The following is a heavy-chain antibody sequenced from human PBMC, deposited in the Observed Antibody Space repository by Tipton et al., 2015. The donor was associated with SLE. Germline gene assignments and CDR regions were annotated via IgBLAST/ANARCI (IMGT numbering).Heavy chain of an antibody. CDR3: ARRTNARTFDI. D-gene: IGHD2-8*01. CDR1: GGSISSYY. V-gene: IGHV4-4*07. Sequence: TLSLTCTVSGGSISSYYWSWFRQPAGKGLEWIGRIYTSGSTNYNPSLKSRVTISVDTSKNQFSLKLSSVTAADTAVYYCARRTNARTFDIWGQGTMVTVSS. CDR2: IYTSGST. J-gene: IGHJ3*02.